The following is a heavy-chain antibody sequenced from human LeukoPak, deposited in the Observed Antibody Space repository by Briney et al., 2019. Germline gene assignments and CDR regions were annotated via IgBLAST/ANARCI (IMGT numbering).Heavy chain of an antibody. CDR1: GFTFSDYR. J-gene: IGHJ5*02. CDR2: IKEDGSEQ. CDR3: TKRWSVNWFDP. V-gene: IGHV3-7*01. Sequence: GGSLRLSCAASGFTFSDYRMSWVRQAPGKGLEWVANIKEDGSEQYYVDAVKGRFTVSRDNARKSVYLQMNSLRADDTAVYYCTKRWSVNWFDPWGQGTLVTVSS. D-gene: IGHD3-3*01.